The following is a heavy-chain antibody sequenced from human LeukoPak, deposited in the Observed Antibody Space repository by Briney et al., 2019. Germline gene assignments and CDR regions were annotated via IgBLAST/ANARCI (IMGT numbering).Heavy chain of an antibody. CDR1: GYTFTGYY. CDR2: INPNSGGT. D-gene: IGHD6-25*01. J-gene: IGHJ5*02. CDR3: AREPAAGYNWFDP. V-gene: IGHV1-2*02. Sequence: ASVKVSCKASGYTFTGYYMHWVRQAPGQGLEWMGWINPNSGGTTYAQKFQDRVTMTRDTSTSTVYMELSSLRSEDTAVYYCAREPAAGYNWFDPWGQGTLVTVSS.